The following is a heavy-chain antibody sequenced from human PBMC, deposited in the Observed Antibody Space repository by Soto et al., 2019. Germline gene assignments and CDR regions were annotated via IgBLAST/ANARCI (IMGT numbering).Heavy chain of an antibody. CDR2: IYPGDSDT. CDR3: AAVAVAGRHYYGMDV. D-gene: IGHD6-19*01. V-gene: IGHV5-51*01. Sequence: PGESLKISCKGSGYSFTSYWIGWVRQMPGKGLEWMGIIYPGDSDTRYSPSFQGRVTISADKSISTAYLQWSSLKASDTAMYYCAAVAVAGRHYYGMDVWGQGTTVTVSS. J-gene: IGHJ6*02. CDR1: GYSFTSYW.